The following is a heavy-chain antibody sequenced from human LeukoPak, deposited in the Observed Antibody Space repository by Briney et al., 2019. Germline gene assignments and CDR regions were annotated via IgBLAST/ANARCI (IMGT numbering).Heavy chain of an antibody. V-gene: IGHV3-21*01. CDR3: ARDDGAARCPDY. D-gene: IGHD6-6*01. J-gene: IGHJ4*02. CDR1: GFTFSSYS. Sequence: GGSLRLSCAASGFTFSSYSMNWVRQAPGKGLEWVSSISSSSSYIYNADSVKGRFTISRDNSKNTLYLQMNSLRAEDTAVYYCARDDGAARCPDYWGQGTLVTVSS. CDR2: ISSSSSYI.